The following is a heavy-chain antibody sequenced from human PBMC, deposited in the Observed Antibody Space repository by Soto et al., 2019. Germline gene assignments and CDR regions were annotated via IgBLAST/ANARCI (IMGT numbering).Heavy chain of an antibody. CDR2: INPSGGSR. CDR3: ARVGVLGHANFDY. V-gene: IGHV1-46*01. Sequence: ASVKVSCKASGYTFTSYYIHWVRQAPGQGLEWMGIINPSGGSRGYAQKFQGRVTMTSDTSTSIVYMELSSLRSEDTAVYYCARVGVLGHANFDYWGQGTLVTVSS. CDR1: GYTFTSYY. J-gene: IGHJ4*02. D-gene: IGHD3-10*01.